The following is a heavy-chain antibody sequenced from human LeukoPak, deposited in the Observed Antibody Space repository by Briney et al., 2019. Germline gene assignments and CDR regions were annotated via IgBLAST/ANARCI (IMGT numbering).Heavy chain of an antibody. CDR2: FDPEDGET. D-gene: IGHD6-13*01. J-gene: IGHJ3*02. V-gene: IGHV1-24*01. Sequence: GASVKVSCKVSGYTLTELSMHWVRQAPGKGLEWMGGFDPEDGETIYAQKFQGRVTMTEDTSTDTAYMELSSLRSEDAAVYCCATGSPGIAAESDNRGIDIWGQGTMVTVSS. CDR1: GYTLTELS. CDR3: ATGSPGIAAESDNRGIDI.